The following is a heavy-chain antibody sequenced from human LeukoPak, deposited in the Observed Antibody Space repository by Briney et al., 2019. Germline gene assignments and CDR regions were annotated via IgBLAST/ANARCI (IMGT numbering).Heavy chain of an antibody. CDR2: IDSSDSTI. Sequence: GGSLRLSCAASGFTFSSYEMNWVRQAPGKGLEWVSYIDSSDSTIHYADSVKGRFTISRDNAKNSLYLQMNSLRAEDTAVYYCARTKEMATISYFDSWGQGTLVTVSS. J-gene: IGHJ4*02. CDR3: ARTKEMATISYFDS. V-gene: IGHV3-48*03. CDR1: GFTFSSYE. D-gene: IGHD5-24*01.